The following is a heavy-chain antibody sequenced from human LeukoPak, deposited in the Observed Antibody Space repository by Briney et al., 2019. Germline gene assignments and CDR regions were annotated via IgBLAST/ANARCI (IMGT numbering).Heavy chain of an antibody. CDR1: GGSISSSSYY. Sequence: SETLSLTCTVSGGSISSSSYYWGWIRQPPGKGLEWIAYIHTSGSTNYNPAFKSRVTPSVDTSKSQFSLRLNSVTASDTAVYYCANSYDGKIVPFDNWGQGTLVTVSS. D-gene: IGHD4-23*01. CDR2: IHTSGST. CDR3: ANSYDGKIVPFDN. J-gene: IGHJ4*02. V-gene: IGHV4-61*05.